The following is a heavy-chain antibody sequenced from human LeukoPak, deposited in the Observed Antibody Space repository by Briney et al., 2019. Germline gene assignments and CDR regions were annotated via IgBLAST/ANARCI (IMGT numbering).Heavy chain of an antibody. D-gene: IGHD2-2*01. V-gene: IGHV4-39*07. Sequence: SETLSLTCTVSGGSISSSSYYWGWIRQPPGKGLEWIGSIYYSGSTYYNPSLKSRVTISVDTSKNQFSLKLSSVTAADTAVYYCAARMLYCSSTSCYGEFDYWGQGTLVTVSS. CDR2: IYYSGST. J-gene: IGHJ4*02. CDR1: GGSISSSSYY. CDR3: AARMLYCSSTSCYGEFDY.